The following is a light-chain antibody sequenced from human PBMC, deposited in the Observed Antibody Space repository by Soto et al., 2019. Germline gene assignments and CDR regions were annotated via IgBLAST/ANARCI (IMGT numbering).Light chain of an antibody. Sequence: QSVLTQPRSVSGSPGQSVTISCTGTSSDVGGYNYVSWYRQHPGKAPKLMIYDVSKRPSGVPDRFSGSKSGNTASLTISGLQAEDEAYYYCCSYAGSYTLYVFGTGTKVTVL. J-gene: IGLJ1*01. CDR3: CSYAGSYTLYV. CDR2: DVS. V-gene: IGLV2-11*01. CDR1: SSDVGGYNY.